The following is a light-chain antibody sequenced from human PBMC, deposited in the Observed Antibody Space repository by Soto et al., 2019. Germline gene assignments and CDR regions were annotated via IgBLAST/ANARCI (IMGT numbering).Light chain of an antibody. CDR1: QSVSSF. V-gene: IGKV3-11*01. CDR2: DVS. Sequence: EIVLTQSPATLSLSPGERATLSCKASQSVSSFLAWYQQKPGQAPRLLIYDVSSRATGSPTRFSGSGSGTDFTLTISSLEPEDFAVYYCQQRINWPLTVGGGTKVEIK. CDR3: QQRINWPLT. J-gene: IGKJ4*01.